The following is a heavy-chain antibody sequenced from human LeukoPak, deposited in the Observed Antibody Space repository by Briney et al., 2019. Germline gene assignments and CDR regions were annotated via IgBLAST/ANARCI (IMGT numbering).Heavy chain of an antibody. J-gene: IGHJ4*02. Sequence: GGSLRLSCAASGFTFSSYGMQWVRQAPGKGLEWVAFIWYDGTERYYAESVKGRFTISRDNSKNTVYLQMNSLRAEDTAVYFCAKDSANGRIVGDTNPLDYWGQGTLVTVSS. V-gene: IGHV3-30*02. CDR2: IWYDGTER. D-gene: IGHD1-26*01. CDR3: AKDSANGRIVGDTNPLDY. CDR1: GFTFSSYG.